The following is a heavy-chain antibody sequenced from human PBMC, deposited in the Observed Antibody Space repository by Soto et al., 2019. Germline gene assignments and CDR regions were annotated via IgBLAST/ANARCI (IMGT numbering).Heavy chain of an antibody. J-gene: IGHJ4*02. CDR1: GFTFSSYD. Sequence: GGSLRLSCAASGFTFSSYDMHWVRQATGKGLEWVSAMGTAGDTFYPGSVKGRFTISRENAKNSLYLQMNSLRAGDTAVYYCARGYCSGGSCYYFDYWGQGTLVTVSS. D-gene: IGHD2-15*01. CDR3: ARGYCSGGSCYYFDY. V-gene: IGHV3-13*01. CDR2: MGTAGDT.